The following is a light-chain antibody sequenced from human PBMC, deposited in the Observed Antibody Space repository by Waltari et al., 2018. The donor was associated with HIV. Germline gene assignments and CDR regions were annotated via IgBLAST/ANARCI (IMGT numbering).Light chain of an antibody. V-gene: IGLV1-44*01. Sequence: QSVLTQPPSASGTPGQRVTISCSGTRSNIGSNTVNWYQLLPGTAPKLLIYNENERPSGVPGRCSGSRSGASASLAISGLQPEDEADYYCSSWDDRLNGQGVFGGGTKLTVL. J-gene: IGLJ3*02. CDR1: RSNIGSNT. CDR3: SSWDDRLNGQGV. CDR2: NEN.